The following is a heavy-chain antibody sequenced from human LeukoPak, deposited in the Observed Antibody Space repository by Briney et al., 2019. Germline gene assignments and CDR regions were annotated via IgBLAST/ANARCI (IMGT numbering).Heavy chain of an antibody. V-gene: IGHV1-2*02. CDR3: ARDQMYSSPPDY. Sequence: GASVKVSCKASGYTFTGYYMHWVRQAPGQGLEWMGWINPNSGGTNYAQKFQGRVTMTRDTSISTAYMELSRLRSDDTAVYCCARDQMYSSPPDYWGQGTLVTVSS. D-gene: IGHD6-13*01. CDR2: INPNSGGT. J-gene: IGHJ4*02. CDR1: GYTFTGYY.